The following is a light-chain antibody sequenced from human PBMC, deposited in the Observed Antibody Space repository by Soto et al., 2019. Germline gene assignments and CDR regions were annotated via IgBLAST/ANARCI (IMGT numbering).Light chain of an antibody. V-gene: IGLV2-14*01. J-gene: IGLJ1*01. Sequence: QSALTQPASGSGSPGQSITISCTGTASEIGGYNNFSWYHHLPDKVPKLIISLVSNRPSGFSNRFSCSNSSNTASLTISGLQGEDAGDYYCTSWGIFGPGTKVTVL. CDR3: TSWGI. CDR1: ASEIGGYNN. CDR2: LVS.